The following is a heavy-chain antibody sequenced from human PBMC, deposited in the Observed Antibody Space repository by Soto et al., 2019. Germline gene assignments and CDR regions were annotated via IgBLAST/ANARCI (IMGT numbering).Heavy chain of an antibody. CDR1: NGSISGFY. J-gene: IGHJ4*02. Sequence: SETLSLTCSVSNGSISGFYWTWIGQPPGKILEWIGYIHYSGRTDYNPSLTSRATMSVDTSKNQFSLNLKSITAADTAVYYCVRVGVGIGNHFDSWGRGTLVTVSS. D-gene: IGHD1-26*01. V-gene: IGHV4-59*12. CDR2: IHYSGRT. CDR3: VRVGVGIGNHFDS.